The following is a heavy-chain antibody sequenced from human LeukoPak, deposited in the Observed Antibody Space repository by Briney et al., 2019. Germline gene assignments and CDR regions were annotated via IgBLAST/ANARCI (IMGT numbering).Heavy chain of an antibody. Sequence: SETLSLTCTVSGYSISSGYYWGWIRQPPGKGLEWIGSIYHSGSTYYNPSLKSRVTISVDTSKNQFSLKLSSVTAADTAVYYCARGFPTLRSLFVRDPNYYYYMDVWGKGTTVTVSS. V-gene: IGHV4-38-2*02. CDR3: ARGFPTLRSLFVRDPNYYYYMDV. J-gene: IGHJ6*03. D-gene: IGHD3-16*01. CDR1: GYSISSGYY. CDR2: IYHSGST.